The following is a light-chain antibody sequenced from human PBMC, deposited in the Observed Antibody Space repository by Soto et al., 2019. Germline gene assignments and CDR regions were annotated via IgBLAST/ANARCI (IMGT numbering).Light chain of an antibody. V-gene: IGLV1-47*01. CDR3: AAWDDSLSGHVV. J-gene: IGLJ2*01. CDR1: SSNIGTYY. CDR2: RNN. Sequence: HSVLTQPPSVSATPGQRVTISCSGSSSNIGTYYVYWYQQLPGTAPKVLIYRNNQRPSGVPDRFSGSKSGTSASLAISGLRSEDEADYYCAAWDDSLSGHVVFGGGTKLTVL.